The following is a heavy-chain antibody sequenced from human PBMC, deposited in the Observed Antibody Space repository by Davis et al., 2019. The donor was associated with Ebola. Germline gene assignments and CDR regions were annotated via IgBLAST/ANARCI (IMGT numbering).Heavy chain of an antibody. V-gene: IGHV4-30-2*01. Sequence: PSETLSLTCAVSGGSISSGGYSWSWLRQPPGGGLEWIGYIYHSGSTYYNPSLKSRVTISADRSKNQFSLRLTSVTAADTAMFYCARAGNGYSYIYNDAFDFWGQGTMVTVSS. J-gene: IGHJ3*01. D-gene: IGHD5-18*01. CDR2: IYHSGST. CDR1: GGSISSGGYS. CDR3: ARAGNGYSYIYNDAFDF.